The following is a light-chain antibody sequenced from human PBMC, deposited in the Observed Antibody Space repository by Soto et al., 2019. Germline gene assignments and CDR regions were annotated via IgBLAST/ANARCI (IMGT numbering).Light chain of an antibody. CDR3: SSYAGTFYV. CDR2: EVS. V-gene: IGLV2-8*01. Sequence: QSVLTQPPSASGSPGQSVTISCTGTSSAVGGYNYVSWYQQHPGKAPKLMIYEVSKRPSGVPDRFSGSKSGNTASLTVSGLQAEDEADYYCSSYAGTFYVFGTGTKLTVL. J-gene: IGLJ1*01. CDR1: SSAVGGYNY.